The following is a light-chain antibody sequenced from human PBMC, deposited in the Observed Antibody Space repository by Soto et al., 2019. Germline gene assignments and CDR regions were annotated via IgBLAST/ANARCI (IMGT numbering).Light chain of an antibody. CDR3: QQTDSFPQT. J-gene: IGKJ1*01. V-gene: IGKV1-12*01. Sequence: DIQMTQSPSSVSASVGDRVTISCRASQGISTWLAWYQQSPGKAPKLLIYTASSLQTGVPSRFSGSGSATDFPLTISSLQPEDFATYYCQQTDSFPQTFGQGTKVEIK. CDR2: TAS. CDR1: QGISTW.